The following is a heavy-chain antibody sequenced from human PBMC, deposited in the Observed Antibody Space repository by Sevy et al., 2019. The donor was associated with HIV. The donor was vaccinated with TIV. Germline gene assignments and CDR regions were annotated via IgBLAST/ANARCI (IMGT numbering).Heavy chain of an antibody. V-gene: IGHV3-23*01. J-gene: IGHJ4*02. CDR3: AKEVSEHSYSDY. D-gene: IGHD3-10*01. CDR2: IGGSADYT. Sequence: GGSLRLSCVTSGFTFSSYAMSWVRQTPGKGLEWDSAIGGSADYTYHADSVKGRFTISRDNSKNTLYLQMNGLRAEDTAVYYFAKEVSEHSYSDYWGQGTLVTVSS. CDR1: GFTFSSYA.